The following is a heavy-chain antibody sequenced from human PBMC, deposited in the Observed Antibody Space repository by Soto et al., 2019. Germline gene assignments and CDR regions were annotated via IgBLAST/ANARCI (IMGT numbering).Heavy chain of an antibody. V-gene: IGHV3-20*01. CDR1: GFTFDDYG. J-gene: IGHJ6*03. Sequence: PGGSLRLSCAASGFTFDDYGMSWVRQAPGKGLEWASGINWNGGSTGYADSVKGRFTISRDNAKNSLYLQMNSLRAEDTALYHCARDNGDTIFGVVISHGYYMDVWGKGTTVTVSS. CDR3: ARDNGDTIFGVVISHGYYMDV. D-gene: IGHD3-3*01. CDR2: INWNGGST.